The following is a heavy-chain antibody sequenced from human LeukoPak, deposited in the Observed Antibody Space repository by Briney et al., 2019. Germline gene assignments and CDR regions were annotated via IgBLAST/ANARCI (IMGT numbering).Heavy chain of an antibody. J-gene: IGHJ4*02. CDR1: GFTFSSYG. V-gene: IGHV3-30*02. CDR3: AKSRHMVRGVTPFDY. CDR2: IRYDGSNK. Sequence: PGGSLRLSCAVSGFTFSSYGMHWVRQAPGKGLEWVAFIRYDGSNKYYADSVNGRFTISRDNSKNTLYLQMNSLRAEDTAVYYCAKSRHMVRGVTPFDYWGQGTLVTVS. D-gene: IGHD3-10*01.